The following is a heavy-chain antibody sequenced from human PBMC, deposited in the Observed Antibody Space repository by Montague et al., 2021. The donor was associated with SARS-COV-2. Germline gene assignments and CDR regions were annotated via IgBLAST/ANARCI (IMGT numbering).Heavy chain of an antibody. CDR3: AREWESYSGRFDY. CDR2: SYTSGSI. V-gene: IGHV4-61*02. J-gene: IGHJ4*02. CDR1: GDSITSGSYY. D-gene: IGHD1-26*01. Sequence: TLSLTCTVSGDSITSGSYYWNWVRQPAGKGLEWVGRSYTSGSIDYNPSLKSRLTISVDTSKNQFSLKLSSVTAADTAVYFCAREWESYSGRFDYWGQGALVTVSS.